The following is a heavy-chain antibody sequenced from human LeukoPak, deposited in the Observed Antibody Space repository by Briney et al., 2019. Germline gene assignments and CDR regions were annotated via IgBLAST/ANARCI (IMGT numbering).Heavy chain of an antibody. CDR2: INPNSGGT. V-gene: IGHV1-2*02. Sequence: GASVKVSCKASGYTFTGYYMHWVRQAPGQGLEWMGWINPNSGGTNYAQKFQGRVTMTRDTSISTAYMELSRLRSDDTAVYYCAREPGKHRRYHYYGMDVWGQGTTVTVSS. CDR1: GYTFTGYY. CDR3: AREPGKHRRYHYYGMDV. J-gene: IGHJ6*02. D-gene: IGHD2-21*01.